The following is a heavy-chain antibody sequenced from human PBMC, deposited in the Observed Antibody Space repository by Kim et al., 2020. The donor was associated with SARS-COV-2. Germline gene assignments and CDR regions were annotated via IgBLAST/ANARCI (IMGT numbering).Heavy chain of an antibody. CDR1: GFTFSGYA. D-gene: IGHD5-12*01. J-gene: IGHJ2*01. CDR3: ARDPYGYKWYFDL. Sequence: ASVKVSCKASGFTFSGYAIHWVRQAPGQRLEWMGWINADIGNTKYSQSFQGRVTFTRDTSASIAYMELSSLGSEDTAVYYCARDPYGYKWYFDLWGRGTLVTVSS. V-gene: IGHV1-3*01. CDR2: INADIGNT.